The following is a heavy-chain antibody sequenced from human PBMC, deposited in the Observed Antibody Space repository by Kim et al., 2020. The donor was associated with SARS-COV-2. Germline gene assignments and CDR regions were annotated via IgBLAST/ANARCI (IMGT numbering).Heavy chain of an antibody. CDR1: GGSFSDFS. J-gene: IGHJ6*03. CDR2: INQSGST. D-gene: IGHD2-2*02. Sequence: PETLSLTCAVFGGSFSDFSWTWIRQSSGKGLEWIGEINQSGSTNYNPSLKSRVTISLDTSRNQFSLKVTSVTAADTAIYYCARGRVGVVPSPVLGLGPFWKYHYMDVWGKGATVTVS. V-gene: IGHV4-34*01. CDR3: ARGRVGVVPSPVLGLGPFWKYHYMDV.